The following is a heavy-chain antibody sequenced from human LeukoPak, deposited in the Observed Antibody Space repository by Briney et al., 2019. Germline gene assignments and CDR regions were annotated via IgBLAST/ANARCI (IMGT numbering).Heavy chain of an antibody. CDR2: ISAYNGKK. J-gene: IGHJ4*02. D-gene: IGHD3-10*01. CDR1: GYTFTSYG. Sequence: ASVKVSCKASGYTFTSYGISWVRQAPGQGLEWMGWISAYNGKKNYAQKLQGRVTMTTDTATSRAYMELRSQRSDDTAVYYCARDWGGITMVRGVINRGDDRDYWGQGTLVTVSS. CDR3: ARDWGGITMVRGVINRGDDRDY. V-gene: IGHV1-18*01.